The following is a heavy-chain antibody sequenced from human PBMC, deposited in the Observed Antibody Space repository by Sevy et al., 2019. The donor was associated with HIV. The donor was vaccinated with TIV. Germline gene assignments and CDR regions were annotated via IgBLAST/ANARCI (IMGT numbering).Heavy chain of an antibody. CDR1: GYTFTSYG. Sequence: ASVKVSCKASGYTFTSYGISWVRQAPGQGLEWMGWISAYNGNTNYAQKLQGRVTMTTDTSTSTAYIEPRSLRSDDTAVYYCARAGDIVVVPAANFDYWGQGTLVTVSS. CDR2: ISAYNGNT. CDR3: ARAGDIVVVPAANFDY. J-gene: IGHJ4*02. D-gene: IGHD2-2*01. V-gene: IGHV1-18*01.